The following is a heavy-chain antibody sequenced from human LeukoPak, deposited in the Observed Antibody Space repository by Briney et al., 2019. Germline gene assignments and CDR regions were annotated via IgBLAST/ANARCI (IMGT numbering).Heavy chain of an antibody. D-gene: IGHD4-23*01. CDR2: INPNIGGT. J-gene: IGHJ5*02. Sequence: GASVKVSCKASGYTFSAYYIHWVRQAPGQGLELMGWINPNIGGTNYAEKFQGRVTMTRDTSNRIAYMELSRLTSDDTAVYYCTRESSFGGNEDWFDPWGQGTLVTVSS. CDR1: GYTFSAYY. CDR3: TRESSFGGNEDWFDP. V-gene: IGHV1-2*02.